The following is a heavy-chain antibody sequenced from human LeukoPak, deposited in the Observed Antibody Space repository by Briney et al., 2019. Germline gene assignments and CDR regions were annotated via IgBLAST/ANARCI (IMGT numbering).Heavy chain of an antibody. CDR2: IYYSGST. CDR3: ARGDFCSSSNCYLRPMDV. Sequence: PSETLSLTCTVSGGSISDYYWNWVRQPPGKGGEGIGYIYYSGSTTYNPSLKSRVTMSVDTAKNQFSLKLRSVTAADTAVYYCARGDFCSSSNCYLRPMDVWGKGTTVTVSS. J-gene: IGHJ6*03. V-gene: IGHV4-59*01. D-gene: IGHD2-2*01. CDR1: GGSISDYY.